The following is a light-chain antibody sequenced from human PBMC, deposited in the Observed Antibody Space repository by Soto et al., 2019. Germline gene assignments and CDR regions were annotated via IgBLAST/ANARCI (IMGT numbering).Light chain of an antibody. J-gene: IGKJ5*01. CDR3: QHYVSPPIT. CDR2: GAS. Sequence: EIVLTQSPGTLSLSPGERATLSCRASQSVTSNNLAWYQQKPGQAPRLLIYGASSRATGIPDRFSGSGSGTDFTLTISRLEPEDFAVYYCQHYVSPPITFGQGTRLENK. V-gene: IGKV3-20*01. CDR1: QSVTSNN.